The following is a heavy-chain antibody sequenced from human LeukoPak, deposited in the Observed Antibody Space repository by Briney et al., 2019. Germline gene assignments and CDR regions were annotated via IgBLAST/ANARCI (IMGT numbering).Heavy chain of an antibody. Sequence: SETLSLTCAVYGGSFSGYYWSWIRQPPGKGLEWIGEINHSGSTNYNPSLKSRATISVDTSKNQFSLKLSSVTAADTAVYYCARGSGDIVVVPAALNFDYWGQGTLVTVSS. V-gene: IGHV4-34*01. CDR1: GGSFSGYY. J-gene: IGHJ4*02. CDR3: ARGSGDIVVVPAALNFDY. CDR2: INHSGST. D-gene: IGHD2-2*01.